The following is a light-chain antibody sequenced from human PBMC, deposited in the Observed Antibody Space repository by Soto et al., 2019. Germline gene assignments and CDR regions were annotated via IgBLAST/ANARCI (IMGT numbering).Light chain of an antibody. CDR2: KAS. J-gene: IGKJ1*01. CDR3: QQYNIYPWT. Sequence: DIQMTQSPSTVSASVGDRVTITCRASQSISSWLAWYQQKPGKAPNLLIYKASSLESGVPSRFSGSGSGTEFTRTISSLQPDDFATYYCQQYNIYPWTFGQGTKVEIK. V-gene: IGKV1-5*03. CDR1: QSISSW.